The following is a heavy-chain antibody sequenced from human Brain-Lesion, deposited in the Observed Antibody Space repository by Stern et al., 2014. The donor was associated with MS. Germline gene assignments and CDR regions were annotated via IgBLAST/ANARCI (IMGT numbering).Heavy chain of an antibody. V-gene: IGHV3-7*01. D-gene: IGHD3-3*01. CDR3: ARVYNTIYGIVTQRGSGRYV. CDR2: IKENGSEN. Sequence: VQLVQSGGGLVQPGGSLTISCTAAGFTFGDYWMTWVRQAPGKGLEWVASIKENGSENNYADSVKGRFTISRDNASNSLYLQMNSLRVEDTALYCCARVYNTIYGIVTQRGSGRYVWGQGTTVIVSS. CDR1: GFTFGDYW. J-gene: IGHJ6*02.